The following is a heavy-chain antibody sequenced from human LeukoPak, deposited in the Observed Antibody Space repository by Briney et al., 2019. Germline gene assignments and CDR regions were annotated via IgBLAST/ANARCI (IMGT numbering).Heavy chain of an antibody. CDR2: ISTNTGNP. V-gene: IGHV7-4-1*02. CDR1: GYTFTSYA. D-gene: IGHD3-3*01. CDR3: AREGNLYYDFWSGYPGPF. Sequence: ASVKVSCKASGYTFTSYATNWVRQAPGQGLEWMGWISTNTGNPTYAQGFTGRFVFSLDTSVSTAYLQISSLKAEDTAVYYCAREGNLYYDFWSGYPGPFWGQGTLVTVSS. J-gene: IGHJ4*02.